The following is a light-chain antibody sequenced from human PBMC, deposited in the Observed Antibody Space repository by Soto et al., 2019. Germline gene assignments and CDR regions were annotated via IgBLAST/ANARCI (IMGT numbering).Light chain of an antibody. V-gene: IGKV1-39*01. CDR1: QSISSY. Sequence: DIHMTQSPSSLSASVGDRVTITCRASQSISSYLNWYQQKPGKAPKLLIYAASSLQSGVPSRFSGSGSGTDFTLTISSLQPADFATYYCQQSYSTPQTFGQGTKVEIK. CDR2: AAS. J-gene: IGKJ1*01. CDR3: QQSYSTPQT.